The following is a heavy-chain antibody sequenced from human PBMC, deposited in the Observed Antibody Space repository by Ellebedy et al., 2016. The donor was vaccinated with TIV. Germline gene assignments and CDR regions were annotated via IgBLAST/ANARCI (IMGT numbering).Heavy chain of an antibody. D-gene: IGHD1-1*01. Sequence: GESLKISCKGSGYSFSSYWISWVRQMPGKGLEWMGRIDPSDSYTNFSPSFQGHVTISADKSISTAYLQWSSLKASDTAMYYCARRLGLELLHSNGMDVWGQGTTVTVSS. V-gene: IGHV5-10-1*01. CDR3: ARRLGLELLHSNGMDV. CDR2: IDPSDSYT. J-gene: IGHJ6*02. CDR1: GYSFSSYW.